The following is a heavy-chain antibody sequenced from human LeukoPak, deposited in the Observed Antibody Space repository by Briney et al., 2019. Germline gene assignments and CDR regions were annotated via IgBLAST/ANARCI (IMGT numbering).Heavy chain of an antibody. CDR2: MRGSGGST. D-gene: IGHD3-3*01. CDR3: AKDHYYDFWSGIRFDY. Sequence: PGGSLRLSCAASGFTFTSDAMSWVRQAPGKGLEWVSAMRGSGGSTYYAESVKGRFSSSRDNSKSTLYLQMNSLRAEDTAVYHWAKDHYYDFWSGIRFDYWGQGTLGTVSS. V-gene: IGHV3-23*01. CDR1: GFTFTSDA. J-gene: IGHJ4*02.